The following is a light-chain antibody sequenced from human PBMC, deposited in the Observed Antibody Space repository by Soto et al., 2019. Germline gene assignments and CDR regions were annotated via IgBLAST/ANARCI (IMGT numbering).Light chain of an antibody. V-gene: IGKV3-20*01. CDR3: QQYGGSTRT. Sequence: IVLTQSPGTLSLSPGERATLSCRASQSLTTQLAWYQQKPRQAPRLIIHGASSRTTGVPDRITGSGSGTDFTLSISRLEPEDFAVYYCQQYGGSTRTFGQGTKVDIK. CDR1: QSLTTQ. CDR2: GAS. J-gene: IGKJ1*01.